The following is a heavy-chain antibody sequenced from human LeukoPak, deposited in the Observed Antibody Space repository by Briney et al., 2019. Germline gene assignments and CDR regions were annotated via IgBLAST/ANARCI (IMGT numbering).Heavy chain of an antibody. Sequence: GGSLRLSCAASGFTFSNYWMHWVRQAPGKGLVWVSRINGDGRSTYYADSVEGRFTISRDNAKNTLYLQMNSLRAEDTAVYYCARSNQADDYWGQGTLVTVSS. CDR3: ARSNQADDY. J-gene: IGHJ4*02. CDR2: INGDGRST. CDR1: GFTFSNYW. V-gene: IGHV3-74*01. D-gene: IGHD4-11*01.